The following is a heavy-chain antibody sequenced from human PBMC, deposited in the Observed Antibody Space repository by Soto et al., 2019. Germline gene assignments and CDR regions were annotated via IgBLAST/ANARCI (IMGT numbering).Heavy chain of an antibody. CDR1: GFSLSNARMG. CDR2: IFSNDEK. D-gene: IGHD6-19*01. J-gene: IGHJ4*02. Sequence: SGPTLVNPTETLTLTCTVSGFSLSNARMGVSWIRQPPGKALEWLAHIFSNDEKSYSTSLKSRLTISKDTSKSQVVLTMTNMDPVDTATYYCARTSGWYGTTSADYWGQGTLVTVSS. CDR3: ARTSGWYGTTSADY. V-gene: IGHV2-26*01.